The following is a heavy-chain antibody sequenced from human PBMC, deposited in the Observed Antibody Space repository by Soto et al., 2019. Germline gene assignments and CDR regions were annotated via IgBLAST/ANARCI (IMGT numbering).Heavy chain of an antibody. J-gene: IGHJ6*02. Sequence: GGSLRLSCAASGFTFSSYGMHWVRQAPGKGLEWVAVIWYDGSNKYYADPVKGRFTISRDNSKNTLYLQMNSLRAEDTAVYYCARDLTYYDFWSGYLAENYYYYGMDAWGQGTTVTVSS. CDR2: IWYDGSNK. CDR3: ARDLTYYDFWSGYLAENYYYYGMDA. CDR1: GFTFSSYG. D-gene: IGHD3-3*01. V-gene: IGHV3-33*01.